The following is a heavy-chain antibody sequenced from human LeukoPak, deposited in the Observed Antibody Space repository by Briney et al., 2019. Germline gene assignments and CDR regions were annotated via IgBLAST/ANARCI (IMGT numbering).Heavy chain of an antibody. CDR2: ISSSGSII. Sequence: GGSLRLSCAASGFTFSSCEMNWVRQAPGKGLEWVSYISSSGSIIYYADSVKGRFTISRDNSKNSLYLQMNSLRTEDTALYYCAKGVVWFEELNYFDYWGQGTLVTVSS. D-gene: IGHD3-10*01. J-gene: IGHJ4*02. V-gene: IGHV3-48*03. CDR3: AKGVVWFEELNYFDY. CDR1: GFTFSSCE.